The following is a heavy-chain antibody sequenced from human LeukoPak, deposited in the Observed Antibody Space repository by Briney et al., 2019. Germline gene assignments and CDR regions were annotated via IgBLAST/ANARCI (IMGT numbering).Heavy chain of an antibody. CDR3: AREGAEVRGVLVKYYFDY. J-gene: IGHJ4*02. CDR1: GGSISSYY. Sequence: SETLPLTCTVSGGSISSYYWSWIRQPAAKGLEWIWRIYTTGSTNYNPSLKSRVTMSVDTSKNQFSLKLTSVTAADTAVYYCAREGAEVRGVLVKYYFDYWGQGALVTVSS. CDR2: IYTTGST. V-gene: IGHV4-4*07. D-gene: IGHD3-10*01.